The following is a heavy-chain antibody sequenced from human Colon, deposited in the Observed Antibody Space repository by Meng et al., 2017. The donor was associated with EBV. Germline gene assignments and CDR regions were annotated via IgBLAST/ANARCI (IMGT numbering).Heavy chain of an antibody. Sequence: VTLGEAGQALRHTATTLSPPYAVPGDTITTHNWWAWVRQHPGTGLEWLGEIPKRGSSAYNPSRKSRVSMSLDKSKNPFSLKLTSVTAADTAVYHCLRGSGGSVWGQGTLVTVSS. V-gene: IGHV4-4*02. J-gene: IGHJ1*01. CDR2: IPKRGSS. CDR1: GDTITTHNW. D-gene: IGHD3-10*01. CDR3: LRGSGGSV.